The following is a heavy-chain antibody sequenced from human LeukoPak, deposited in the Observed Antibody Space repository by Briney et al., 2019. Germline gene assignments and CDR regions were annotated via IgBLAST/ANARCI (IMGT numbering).Heavy chain of an antibody. D-gene: IGHD3-10*01. Sequence: AXVKVSCKASGYTFTSYGISWVRQAPGQGLEWMGWISAYNGNTNYAQKLQGRVTMTTDTSTSTAYMELRSLRSDDTAVYYCAGSTGSLSSFDPWGQGTLVTVSS. CDR1: GYTFTSYG. CDR2: ISAYNGNT. J-gene: IGHJ5*02. CDR3: AGSTGSLSSFDP. V-gene: IGHV1-18*01.